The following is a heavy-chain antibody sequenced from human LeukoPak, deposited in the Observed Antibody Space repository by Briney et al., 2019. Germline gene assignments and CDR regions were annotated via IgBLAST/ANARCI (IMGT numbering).Heavy chain of an antibody. CDR1: GYSFPSYW. CDR3: ARSSTFYDSSGCTLPFDY. CDR2: IYPGDSDT. D-gene: IGHD3-22*01. J-gene: IGHJ4*02. Sequence: GESLKISCEGSGYSFPSYWVAWVRQMPGKGLEWMRIIYPGDSDTRYSPSFQGQVTISAAKSFSTAYLQWSNLKASDTAMYYCARSSTFYDSSGCTLPFDYWGQGTLVTVPS. V-gene: IGHV5-51*01.